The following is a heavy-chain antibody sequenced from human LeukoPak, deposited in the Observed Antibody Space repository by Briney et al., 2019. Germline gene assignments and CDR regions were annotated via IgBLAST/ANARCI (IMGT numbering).Heavy chain of an antibody. CDR1: GFTFSSYS. CDR2: ISSSSSTI. Sequence: GGSLRLSCAASGFTFSSYSMNWVRQTPGKGLEWVSYISSSSSTIYYADSVKGRFTISRDNAKNSLFLQMNTLRAEDTAVYYCARVKSGYAFGFDYWGQGTLVTVSS. CDR3: ARVKSGYAFGFDY. J-gene: IGHJ4*02. D-gene: IGHD5-12*01. V-gene: IGHV3-48*01.